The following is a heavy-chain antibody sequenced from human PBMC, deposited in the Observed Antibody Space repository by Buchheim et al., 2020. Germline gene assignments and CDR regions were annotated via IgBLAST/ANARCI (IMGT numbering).Heavy chain of an antibody. Sequence: EVQLVESGGGLVQPGGSLRLSCAASGFTFSSYSMNWVRQAPGKGLEWVSYISSSSSTIYYADSVKGRFTISRDNAKNSLYLQMNSLRAEDTAVYYCARGGSDYDFWSGYYPWVHYYGMDVWGQGTT. D-gene: IGHD3-3*01. V-gene: IGHV3-48*01. CDR2: ISSSSSTI. CDR1: GFTFSSYS. J-gene: IGHJ6*02. CDR3: ARGGSDYDFWSGYYPWVHYYGMDV.